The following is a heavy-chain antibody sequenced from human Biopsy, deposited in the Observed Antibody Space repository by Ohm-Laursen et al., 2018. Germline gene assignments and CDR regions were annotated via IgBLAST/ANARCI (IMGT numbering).Heavy chain of an antibody. CDR1: GGSISNNNYY. J-gene: IGHJ4*02. V-gene: IGHV4-39*01. CDR2: IFYRGST. CDR3: AGGYDTSGYYFVS. D-gene: IGHD3-22*01. Sequence: TLSLTCPVSGGSISNNNYYWGWIRQPPGKGLEWIGCIFYRGSTHYKPSLKSRVNISVDTSKNQFSLKLNSVTAADTAVYYCAGGYDTSGYYFVSWGQGTLVTVSS.